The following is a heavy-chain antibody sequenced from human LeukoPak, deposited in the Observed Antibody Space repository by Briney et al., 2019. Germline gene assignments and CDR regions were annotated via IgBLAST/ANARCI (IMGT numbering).Heavy chain of an antibody. CDR1: GFPFSSYW. CDR2: INSDGSST. CDR3: AGGWDYFDY. Sequence: PGGSLRLSCAASGFPFSSYWMHWVRRAPGEGLVWVSRINSDGSSTSYADYVKGRLTISRDNAKNTLYLQMNSLRAEDTAVYYCAGGWDYFDYWGQGTLVTVSS. J-gene: IGHJ4*02. V-gene: IGHV3-74*01. D-gene: IGHD1-26*01.